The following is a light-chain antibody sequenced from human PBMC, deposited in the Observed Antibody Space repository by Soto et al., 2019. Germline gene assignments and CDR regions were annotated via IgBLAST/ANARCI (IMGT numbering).Light chain of an antibody. CDR3: SSYTSSSTLE. J-gene: IGLJ2*01. Sequence: QSALTQPASVSGSPGQSITISCTGTSSDLGGYNYVSWYQQHPGKAPKVMIYEVSNRPSGVSNRFSGSKSGNTASLTISGLQAEDEADYYCSSYTSSSTLEFGGGTKVTVL. V-gene: IGLV2-14*01. CDR2: EVS. CDR1: SSDLGGYNY.